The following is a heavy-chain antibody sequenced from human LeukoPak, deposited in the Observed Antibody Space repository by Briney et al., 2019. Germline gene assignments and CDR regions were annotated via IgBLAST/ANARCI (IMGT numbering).Heavy chain of an antibody. D-gene: IGHD6-13*01. Sequence: GGSLRLSCAASGFTFSSYGMHWVRQAPGKGLEWVTFIRFDGSNKYYADSVKGRFTISRDNAKNSLYLQMNSLRAEDTAVYYCASGSPSIAAAGFSYWYFDLWGRGTLVTVSS. CDR3: ASGSPSIAAAGFSYWYFDL. J-gene: IGHJ2*01. CDR2: IRFDGSNK. V-gene: IGHV3-30*02. CDR1: GFTFSSYG.